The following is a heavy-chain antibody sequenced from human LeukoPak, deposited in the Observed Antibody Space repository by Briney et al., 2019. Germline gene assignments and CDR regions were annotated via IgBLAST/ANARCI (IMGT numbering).Heavy chain of an antibody. CDR1: GYTFTSYY. CDR2: INPSGGST. D-gene: IGHD2-15*01. CDR3: AQGRIPSVSYYYGMDV. V-gene: IGHV1-46*01. J-gene: IGHJ6*02. Sequence: ASVKVSCKASGYTFTSYYMHWVRQAPGQGLEWMGIINPSGGSTSYAQKFQGRVTITADKSTSTAYMELSSLRSEDTAVYYCAQGRIPSVSYYYGMDVWGQGTTVTVSS.